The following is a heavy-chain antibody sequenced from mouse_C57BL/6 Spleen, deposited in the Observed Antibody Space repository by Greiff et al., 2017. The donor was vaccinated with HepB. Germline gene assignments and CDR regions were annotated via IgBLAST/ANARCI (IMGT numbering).Heavy chain of an antibody. D-gene: IGHD1-1*01. Sequence: EVQVVESGGGLVQPKGSLKLSCAASGFSFNTYAMNWVRQAPGKGLEWVARIRSKSNNYATYYADSVKDRFTISRDDSESMLYLQMNNLKTEDTAMYYCVRLPLAERFAYWGQGTLVTVSA. CDR1: GFSFNTYA. V-gene: IGHV10-1*01. CDR3: VRLPLAERFAY. J-gene: IGHJ3*01. CDR2: IRSKSNNYAT.